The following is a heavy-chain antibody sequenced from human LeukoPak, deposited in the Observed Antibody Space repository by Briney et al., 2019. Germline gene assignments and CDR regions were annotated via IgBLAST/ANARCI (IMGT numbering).Heavy chain of an antibody. J-gene: IGHJ4*02. D-gene: IGHD2-2*01. Sequence: ASVKVSCKASGYTFTSYDINWVRQATGQGLEWMGWMNPNSGNTGYAQKFQGRVTMTRNTSISTAFMELSSLRFEDTAVFYCARRYCSSTSCHYSDYWGQGTLVTVSS. CDR1: GYTFTSYD. V-gene: IGHV1-8*01. CDR3: ARRYCSSTSCHYSDY. CDR2: MNPNSGNT.